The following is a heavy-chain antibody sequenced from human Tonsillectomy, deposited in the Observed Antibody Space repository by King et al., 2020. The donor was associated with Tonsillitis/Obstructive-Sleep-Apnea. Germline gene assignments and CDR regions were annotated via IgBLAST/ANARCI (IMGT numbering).Heavy chain of an antibody. J-gene: IGHJ6*02. D-gene: IGHD6-19*01. V-gene: IGHV3-21*01. CDR2: ISSSSSYI. CDR3: ARDVPAAVAGTSMDV. CDR1: GFTFSSYS. Sequence: VQLVESGGGLVKPGGSLRLSCAASGFTFSSYSMNWVRQAPGKGLEWVSSISSSSSYIYYADSVKGRFTISRDNAKNSLYLQMNSLRAEDTAVYYCARDVPAAVAGTSMDVWGQGPTVTVSS.